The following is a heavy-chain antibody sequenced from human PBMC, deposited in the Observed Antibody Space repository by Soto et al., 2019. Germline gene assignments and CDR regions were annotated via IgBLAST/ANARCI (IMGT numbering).Heavy chain of an antibody. V-gene: IGHV3-48*01. J-gene: IGHJ4*02. CDR1: GFTLSSYS. CDR3: ARDHYGDSTFDY. CDR2: ITSSSTTT. D-gene: IGHD4-17*01. Sequence: GGSLRLSCAAAGFTLSSYSMNWVRQAPGKGLEWVSHITSSSTTTYYADSVKGRFTISRDNAKNSLCLQMNSLRAEDTAVYYCARDHYGDSTFDYWGQGTLVTVSS.